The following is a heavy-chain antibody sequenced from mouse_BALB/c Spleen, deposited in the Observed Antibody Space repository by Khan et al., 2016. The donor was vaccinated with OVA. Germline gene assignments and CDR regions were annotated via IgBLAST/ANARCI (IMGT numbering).Heavy chain of an antibody. Sequence: QVQLQQPGPELVRPGVSVKISCKGSGYTFTDYSMHWVKQSHAKSLEWIGVISTDSVNTNYNQKFKGKVTLTVDKSSSTAYMELARMTSEDSAIYYCAIRDYFDYWGQGTTLTVSS. V-gene: IGHV1S137*01. CDR3: AIRDYFDY. CDR2: ISTDSVNT. J-gene: IGHJ2*01. CDR1: GYTFTDYS.